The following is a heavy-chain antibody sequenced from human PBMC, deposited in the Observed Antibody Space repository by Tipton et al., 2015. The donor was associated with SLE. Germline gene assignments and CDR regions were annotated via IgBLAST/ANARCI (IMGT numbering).Heavy chain of an antibody. CDR2: IYYTGTTT. Sequence: TLSLTCTVSRGSVSSSSKYWAWIRQPPGKGLEWIGSIYYTGTTTYYNSFLKSRVNMSVDTSKNQFSLRLTSVIAADTAVYYCARLHGYSYGLHWFDPWGQGTMISVSS. D-gene: IGHD5-18*01. CDR1: RGSVSSSSKY. J-gene: IGHJ5*02. V-gene: IGHV4-39*07. CDR3: ARLHGYSYGLHWFDP.